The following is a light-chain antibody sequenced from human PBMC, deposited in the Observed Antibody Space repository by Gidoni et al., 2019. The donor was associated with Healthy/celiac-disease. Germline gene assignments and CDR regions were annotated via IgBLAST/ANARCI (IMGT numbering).Light chain of an antibody. V-gene: IGKV1-39*01. Sequence: DIQMTQSPSSLSASVGDRVTITCRACQSISSYLNWYQQKPGKAPKLLIYAASSLQSGVPSRFSGSGAGTDFILTISSRQPEEFATYYCQQSYSTPPRTFGQGTKVEIK. CDR1: QSISSY. CDR3: QQSYSTPPRT. J-gene: IGKJ1*01. CDR2: AAS.